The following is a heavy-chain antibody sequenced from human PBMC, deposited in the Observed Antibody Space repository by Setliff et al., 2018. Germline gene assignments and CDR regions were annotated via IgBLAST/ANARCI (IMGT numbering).Heavy chain of an antibody. V-gene: IGHV1-69-2*01. CDR1: GYTFTDYY. J-gene: IGHJ6*02. D-gene: IGHD1-26*01. Sequence: ASVKVSCKASGYTFTDYYMHWVQQAPGKGLEWMGRVDPEDGETIYAQKFQGRVTMTEDTSTDTAYMELSSLRSEDTAVYYCARGLSWELLEALGYYYYGMDVWGQGTTVTVSS. CDR3: ARGLSWELLEALGYYYYGMDV. CDR2: VDPEDGET.